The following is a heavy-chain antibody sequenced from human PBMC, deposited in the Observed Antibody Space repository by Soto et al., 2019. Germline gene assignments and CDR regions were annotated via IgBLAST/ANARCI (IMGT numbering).Heavy chain of an antibody. D-gene: IGHD1-20*01. CDR1: GGSFRGFY. V-gene: IGHV4-34*01. CDR3: ARHGGKLGITGTMGNFDY. CDR2: INHVGIT. J-gene: IGHJ4*02. Sequence: SETLSLTCAVSGGSFRGFYWTWIRQSPGKGLEWLGDINHVGITNYNPSLKSRVSIPVDTSKSQFSLKLSSVTAADTSVYYCARHGGKLGITGTMGNFDYWGQGSLVTVSS.